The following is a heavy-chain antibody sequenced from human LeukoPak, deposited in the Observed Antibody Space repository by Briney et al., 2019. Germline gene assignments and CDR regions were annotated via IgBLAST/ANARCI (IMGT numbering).Heavy chain of an antibody. CDR3: ARGLRGSSRTEYYFDY. Sequence: SETLSLTCTVSGGSLIHYYWSWIRQPPGKGLEWIGYIYHSGSTNYNPPLKGRATITVDTSKNQISLKLSSVTAADTAVYYCARGLRGSSRTEYYFDYWGQGTLVTVSS. J-gene: IGHJ4*02. V-gene: IGHV4-59*12. CDR2: IYHSGST. D-gene: IGHD6-13*01. CDR1: GGSLIHYY.